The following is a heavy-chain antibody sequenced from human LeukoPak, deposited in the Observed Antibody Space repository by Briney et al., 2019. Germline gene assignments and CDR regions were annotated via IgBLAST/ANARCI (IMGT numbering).Heavy chain of an antibody. CDR2: ISGSGGST. D-gene: IGHD3-10*01. J-gene: IGHJ4*02. Sequence: HPGGSLRLSCAASGFTFSSYGMSWVRQAPGKGLEWVSAISGSGGSTYYVDSVKGRFTISRDNSKNTLYLQMNSLRAEDTAVYYCATRFGEFQIHWGQGTLVTVSS. CDR1: GFTFSSYG. V-gene: IGHV3-23*01. CDR3: ATRFGEFQIH.